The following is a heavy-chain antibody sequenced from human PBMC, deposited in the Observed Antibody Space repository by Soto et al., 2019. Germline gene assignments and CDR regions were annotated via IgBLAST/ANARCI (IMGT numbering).Heavy chain of an antibody. D-gene: IGHD4-17*01. CDR3: AHPRGYGVFDAVDI. Sequence: TGGSLRLSCAASGFTFSTYAMNWVRQAPGKGLEWVSAISKTGVSTYYAESVRGRFTISRDNSINTLYLQMSGLRTEDTAVYYCAHPRGYGVFDAVDIWGQGT. J-gene: IGHJ3*02. CDR2: ISKTGVST. V-gene: IGHV3-23*01. CDR1: GFTFSTYA.